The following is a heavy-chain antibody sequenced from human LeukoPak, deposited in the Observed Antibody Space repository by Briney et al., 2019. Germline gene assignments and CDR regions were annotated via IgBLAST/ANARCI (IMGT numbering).Heavy chain of an antibody. D-gene: IGHD3-22*01. V-gene: IGHV3-23*01. Sequence: GSLRLSCAASGFTFGSYGMSWVRQAPGKGLEWVSFITPNADRTSYADSVEGRFTISRDNPRNTLCMQMNSLRDEDTALYYCAIMHGYYDGSGYWVQWGQGTLVTVSS. CDR1: GFTFGSYG. J-gene: IGHJ1*01. CDR3: AIMHGYYDGSGYWVQ. CDR2: ITPNADRT.